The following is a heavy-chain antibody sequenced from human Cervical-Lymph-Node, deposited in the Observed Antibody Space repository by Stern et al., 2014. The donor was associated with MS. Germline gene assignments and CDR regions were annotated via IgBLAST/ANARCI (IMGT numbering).Heavy chain of an antibody. CDR2: IDWNDKT. CDR1: GFSLVTSGVR. Sequence: ESGPALVKPTQTLTLTCTFSGFSLVTSGVRVSWIRQPPGKALEWLARIDWNDKTFYNTSLMTRLTISKDTSKNQVVLTTTNVDPVDTATYYCARMMGSGYRHYFDYWGQGTPVTVS. V-gene: IGHV2-70*04. CDR3: ARMMGSGYRHYFDY. D-gene: IGHD3-3*01. J-gene: IGHJ4*02.